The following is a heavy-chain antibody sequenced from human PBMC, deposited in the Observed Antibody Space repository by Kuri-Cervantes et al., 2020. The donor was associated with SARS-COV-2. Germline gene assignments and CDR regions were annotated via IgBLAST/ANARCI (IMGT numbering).Heavy chain of an antibody. J-gene: IGHJ3*02. Sequence: SETLSLTCTVSGGSISSYYWSWIRQPPGKGLEWIGYIYYSGSTNYNPSLKSRVTISVDTSKNQFSLQLNSVTPEDTAVYYCARDLRVNYYDSSGYYDDDAFDIWGQGTMVTVSS. CDR3: ARDLRVNYYDSSGYYDDDAFDI. V-gene: IGHV4-59*12. CDR2: IYYSGST. D-gene: IGHD3-22*01. CDR1: GGSISSYY.